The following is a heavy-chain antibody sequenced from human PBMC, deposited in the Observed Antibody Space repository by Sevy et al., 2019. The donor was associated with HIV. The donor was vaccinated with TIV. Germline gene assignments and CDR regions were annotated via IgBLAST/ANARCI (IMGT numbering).Heavy chain of an antibody. V-gene: IGHV1-2*02. Sequence: APVKVSCKASGYTFTGYYMHWVRQAPGQGLEWMGWINPNSGGTNYAQKFQGRVTMTRDTSISTAYMELSRLRSDDTAVYYCARDLVRYYDYVWGSYRYNYFDYWGQGTLVTVSS. CDR1: GYTFTGYY. CDR3: ARDLVRYYDYVWGSYRYNYFDY. CDR2: INPNSGGT. D-gene: IGHD3-16*02. J-gene: IGHJ4*02.